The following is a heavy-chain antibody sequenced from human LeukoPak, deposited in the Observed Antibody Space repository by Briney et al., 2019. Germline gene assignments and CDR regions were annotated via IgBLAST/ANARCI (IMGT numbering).Heavy chain of an antibody. CDR2: ISSSSNYI. D-gene: IGHD6-6*01. V-gene: IGHV3-21*01. CDR1: GFTVSSNY. J-gene: IGHJ4*02. Sequence: PGGSLRLSCAASGFTVSSNYMSWVRQAPGKGLEWVSSISSSSNYINYADSVKGRFTISRDNAKNSLYLQMNSLRAEDTAVYYCARLLYDRSSPWDYWGQGTLVTVSS. CDR3: ARLLYDRSSPWDY.